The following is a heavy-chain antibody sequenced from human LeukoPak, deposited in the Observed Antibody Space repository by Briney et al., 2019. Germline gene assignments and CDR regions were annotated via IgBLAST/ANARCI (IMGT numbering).Heavy chain of an antibody. Sequence: GGSLRLSCAASGFTFSSYSMNWVRQAPRKGLEWVSYISSRSSTIYYADSVKGRFTISRDNAKNSLYLQMNSLRAEDTAVYYCARDKRVYCSGGSCYLFDYWGQGTLVIVSS. V-gene: IGHV3-48*04. CDR1: GFTFSSYS. CDR2: ISSRSSTI. CDR3: ARDKRVYCSGGSCYLFDY. J-gene: IGHJ4*02. D-gene: IGHD2-15*01.